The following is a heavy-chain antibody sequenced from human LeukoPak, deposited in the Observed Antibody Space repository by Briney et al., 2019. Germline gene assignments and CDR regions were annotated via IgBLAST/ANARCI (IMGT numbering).Heavy chain of an antibody. J-gene: IGHJ3*02. V-gene: IGHV1-46*01. CDR2: INPSGGGT. CDR3: ARGVPAADGAFDI. CDR1: GYTFTSYY. D-gene: IGHD2-2*01. Sequence: ASVKVSCKASGYTFTSYYMHWVRQAPGQGLEWMGIINPSGGGTSYAQKFQGRVTMTRDMSTSTVYMELSSLRSEDTAVYYCARGVPAADGAFDIWGQGTMVTVSS.